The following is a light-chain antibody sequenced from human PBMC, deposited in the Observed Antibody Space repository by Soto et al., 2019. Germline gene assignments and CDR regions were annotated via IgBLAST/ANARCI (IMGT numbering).Light chain of an antibody. CDR3: QQYGSSPRT. Sequence: EIVMTQSPATLSVSPGERATLSCRASQSVRSNLAWYQQKPGQAPRLLIYGASTRATGIPARFSGSGSGTEFTLTISSLQSEDFAVYYCQQYGSSPRTFGQGNKVEIK. CDR2: GAS. V-gene: IGKV3-15*01. J-gene: IGKJ1*01. CDR1: QSVRSN.